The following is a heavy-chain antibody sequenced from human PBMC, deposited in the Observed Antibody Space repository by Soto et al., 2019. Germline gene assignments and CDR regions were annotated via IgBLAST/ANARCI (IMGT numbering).Heavy chain of an antibody. CDR1: GGSISSGDYY. CDR3: ARDPQFRYDFWGGPARYYYYYGMDV. CDR2: IYYSGST. Sequence: PSETLSLTCTVSGGSISSGDYYWSWIRQPPGKGMEWIGYIYYSGSTYYNPSLKSRVTISVDTSKNQFSLKLSSVTAADTAVYYCARDPQFRYDFWGGPARYYYYYGMDVWGQGTMVTVSS. V-gene: IGHV4-30-4*01. J-gene: IGHJ6*02. D-gene: IGHD3-3*01.